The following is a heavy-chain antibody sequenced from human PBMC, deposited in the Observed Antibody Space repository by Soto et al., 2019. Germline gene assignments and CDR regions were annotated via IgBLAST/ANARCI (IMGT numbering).Heavy chain of an antibody. CDR3: VRELGLAY. V-gene: IGHV3-21*04. CDR2: ISSTTNYI. J-gene: IGHJ4*02. Sequence: GGSLRLSCAASGFTFTRYSMNWVRQAPGKGLEWVSSISSTTNYIYYGDSVKGRFTIARDNGQNSLSLQINSLRVEDTAVYYCVRELGLAYWGQGALVTV. CDR1: GFTFTRYS. D-gene: IGHD7-27*01.